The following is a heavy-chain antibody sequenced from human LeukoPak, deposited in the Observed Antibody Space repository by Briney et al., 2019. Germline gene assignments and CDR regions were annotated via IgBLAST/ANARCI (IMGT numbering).Heavy chain of an antibody. V-gene: IGHV1-69*01. CDR1: GGTFSSYA. CDR2: IIPIFGTA. Sequence: ASVKVSCKASGGTFSSYAISWVRQAPGQGLEWMGGIIPIFGTANYAQKFQGRVTITADESASTAYMELSSLRSEDTAVYYCARGTYSSSWYWFDPWGQGTLVTVSS. D-gene: IGHD6-13*01. CDR3: ARGTYSSSWYWFDP. J-gene: IGHJ5*02.